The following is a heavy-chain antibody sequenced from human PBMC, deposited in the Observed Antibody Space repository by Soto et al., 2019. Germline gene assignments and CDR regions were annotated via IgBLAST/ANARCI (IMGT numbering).Heavy chain of an antibody. D-gene: IGHD5-12*01. CDR3: AGTLRLPTRYYYYGMDV. V-gene: IGHV4-34*01. CDR2: INHSGST. Sequence: SETLSLTCAVYVGSFSGYYWSWIRQPPGKGLEWIGEINHSGSTNYNPSLKSRVTISVDTSKNQFSLKLSSVTAADTAVYYCAGTLRLPTRYYYYGMDVWGQGTTVTVSS. J-gene: IGHJ6*02. CDR1: VGSFSGYY.